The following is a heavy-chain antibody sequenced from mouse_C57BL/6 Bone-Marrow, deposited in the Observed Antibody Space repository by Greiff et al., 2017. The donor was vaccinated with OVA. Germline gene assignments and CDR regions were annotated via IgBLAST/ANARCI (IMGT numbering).Heavy chain of an antibody. V-gene: IGHV5-16*01. CDR2: INYDGSST. CDR1: GFTFSDYY. CDR3: ARYYYGRLDY. D-gene: IGHD1-1*01. Sequence: EVMLVESEGGLVQPGSSMKLSCTASGFTFSDYYMAWVRQVPEKGLEWVANINYDGSSTYYLDSLKSRFIISRDNAKNILYLQMSSLKSEDTATYYCARYYYGRLDYWGQGTTLTVSS. J-gene: IGHJ2*01.